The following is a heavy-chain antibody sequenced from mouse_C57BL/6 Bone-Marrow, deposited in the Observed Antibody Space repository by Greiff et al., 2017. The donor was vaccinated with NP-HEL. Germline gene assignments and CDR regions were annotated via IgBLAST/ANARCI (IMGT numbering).Heavy chain of an antibody. J-gene: IGHJ2*01. V-gene: IGHV1-50*01. Sequence: VQLQQPGAELVKPGASVKLSCKASDYTFTSYWMQWVKQRPGQGLEWIGEIDPSDSYTNYNQKFKGKATLTVDTSSSTAYMQLSSLTSEDSAVYYCARSRDYGSPLFDYWGQGTTLTVSS. CDR3: ARSRDYGSPLFDY. CDR2: IDPSDSYT. CDR1: DYTFTSYW. D-gene: IGHD1-1*01.